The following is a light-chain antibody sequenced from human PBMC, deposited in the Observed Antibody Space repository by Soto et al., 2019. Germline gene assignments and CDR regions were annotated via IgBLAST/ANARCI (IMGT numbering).Light chain of an antibody. CDR3: SSYTNSNTRACV. Sequence: QSALTQPASVSGSPGQSITISCTGTSGDIGSYNRVSWYQQHPGKAPKLIIYEVTDRPSGVSNRFSGSKSGNTASLTSSGLQSEDEAEYYCSSYTNSNTRACVFGTGTKLTVL. J-gene: IGLJ1*01. CDR1: SGDIGSYNR. CDR2: EVT. V-gene: IGLV2-14*01.